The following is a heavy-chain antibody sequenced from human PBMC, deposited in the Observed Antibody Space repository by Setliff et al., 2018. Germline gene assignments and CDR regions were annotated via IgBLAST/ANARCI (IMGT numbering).Heavy chain of an antibody. J-gene: IGHJ4*02. CDR2: LNNDGTTI. Sequence: PGGSLRLSCAASGFTFVNYWMHWVRQAPGKGLVWVSYLNNDGTTIYYADSVRGRFTISRDNARDSLYLQMNSLRAEDTAVYYCVRDTTSGWMLTNWGQGTLVTVSS. CDR3: VRDTTSGWMLTN. V-gene: IGHV3-48*04. D-gene: IGHD6-25*01. CDR1: GFTFVNYW.